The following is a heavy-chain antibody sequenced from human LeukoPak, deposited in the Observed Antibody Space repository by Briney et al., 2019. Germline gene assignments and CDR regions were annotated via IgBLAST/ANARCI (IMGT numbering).Heavy chain of an antibody. D-gene: IGHD3-10*01. Sequence: GGSLRLSCAASGFTFSSYSMSWVRQAPGKGLEWVANIKQDGSEKYYVDSVKGRFTISRDNAKNSLYLQMNSLRAEDTAVYYCARDLWFGELRDGTWGQGTLVTVSS. CDR1: GFTFSSYS. V-gene: IGHV3-7*01. J-gene: IGHJ4*02. CDR2: IKQDGSEK. CDR3: ARDLWFGELRDGT.